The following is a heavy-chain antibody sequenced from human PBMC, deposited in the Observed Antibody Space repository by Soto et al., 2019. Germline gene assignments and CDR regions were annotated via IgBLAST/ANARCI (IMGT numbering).Heavy chain of an antibody. CDR2: INPKSGGL. J-gene: IGHJ4*02. D-gene: IGHD2-15*01. CDR1: GYTVTGYF. V-gene: IGHV1-2*02. Sequence: ASVNVSCKASGYTVTGYFMHCVRQAPGQGLEWMGWINPKSGGLNYAQKFQVRVTMTTDTSISTAYMELSGLRSDDTAVYYCVRERVDADYFDYWGQGTLVTVSS. CDR3: VRERVDADYFDY.